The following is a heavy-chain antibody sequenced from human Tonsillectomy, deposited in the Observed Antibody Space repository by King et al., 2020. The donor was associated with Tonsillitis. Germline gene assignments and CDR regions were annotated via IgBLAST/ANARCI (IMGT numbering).Heavy chain of an antibody. D-gene: IGHD4-17*01. J-gene: IGHJ4*02. Sequence: VQLVESGGDLVQPGGSLSLSCAASGFTFSNYWMRWVRQGPGKGLEWVANIKQDGSARPYVDSVKGRFTISRDNAKSSLYLQMNSLRAEDTAVYYCARLVDDYGYCWDYWRQGTLVSVST. CDR1: GFTFSNYW. V-gene: IGHV3-7*01. CDR3: ARLVDDYGYCWDY. CDR2: IKQDGSAR.